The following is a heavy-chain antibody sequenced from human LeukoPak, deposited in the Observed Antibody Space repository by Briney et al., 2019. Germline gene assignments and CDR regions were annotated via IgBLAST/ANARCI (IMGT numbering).Heavy chain of an antibody. Sequence: SGTLSLTCAVSGGSISSAYWWSWVRQPPGKGLEWIGSIYYSGSTYYNPSLKSLVTISVDTSKNQFSLKLNSVTAADTAVYYCARPYYYYIDVWGKGTTVIVSS. J-gene: IGHJ6*03. CDR1: GGSISSAYW. CDR2: IYYSGST. V-gene: IGHV4-4*02. CDR3: ARPYYYYIDV.